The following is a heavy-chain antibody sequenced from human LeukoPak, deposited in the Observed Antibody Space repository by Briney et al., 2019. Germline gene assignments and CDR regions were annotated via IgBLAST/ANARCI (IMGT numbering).Heavy chain of an antibody. Sequence: SETLSLTCSVSGGSISSSNYYWGWIRQSPGKGLEWIGSIYYSGTTHYNPSLESRVTISVDTSKNQFSLKLASVTAADTAIYYCAKGAGGFSYYNWFDPWGQGTLVTVSS. CDR3: AKGAGGFSYYNWFDP. V-gene: IGHV4-39*07. CDR2: IYYSGTT. CDR1: GGSISSSNYY. D-gene: IGHD5-18*01. J-gene: IGHJ5*02.